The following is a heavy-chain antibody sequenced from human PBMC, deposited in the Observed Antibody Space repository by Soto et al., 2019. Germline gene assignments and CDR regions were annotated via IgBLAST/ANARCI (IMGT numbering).Heavy chain of an antibody. V-gene: IGHV3-72*01. CDR2: TRDKPNSYTT. D-gene: IGHD4-4*01. J-gene: IGHJ6*02. Sequence: GGSLRLSCVASGFTLSDYYVDWVRQAPGKGLEWVGRTRDKPNSYTTAYAASVEGRFTISRDDSKNSLYLQLNSQNTEDTAVYYCGRGGYRHYSAYYYYALDVWGQGTTVTVSS. CDR1: GFTLSDYY. CDR3: GRGGYRHYSAYYYYALDV.